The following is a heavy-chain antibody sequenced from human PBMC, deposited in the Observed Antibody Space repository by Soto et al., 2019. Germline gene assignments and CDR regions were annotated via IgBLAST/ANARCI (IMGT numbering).Heavy chain of an antibody. CDR3: ARAVAPYLGTWFDP. D-gene: IGHD3-16*01. V-gene: IGHV4-30-2*01. J-gene: IGHJ5*02. CDR1: GGSISSGNSYS. CDR2: ISHTGST. Sequence: TLSLTCAVSGGSISSGNSYSWSWIRQPPGKGLEWIGSISHTGSTSYNPSLKGRVTMSVDKSKNQFSLKLSSVTAADMAVYYCARAVAPYLGTWFDPWGQGTLVTVSS.